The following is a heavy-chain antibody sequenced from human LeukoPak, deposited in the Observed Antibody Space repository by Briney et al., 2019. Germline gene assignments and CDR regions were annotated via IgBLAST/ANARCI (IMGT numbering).Heavy chain of an antibody. V-gene: IGHV3-48*04. CDR1: GLTFSKYS. Sequence: GGSLRLSCAASGLTFSKYSMTWVRQAPGKGLEWVSFIDTSSTTMYYTDSVKGRFTISRDNAKNSLYLQMNSLKVEDTAIYYCARAPRGGYYMDVWGKGTTVTVSS. J-gene: IGHJ6*03. D-gene: IGHD3-16*01. CDR3: ARAPRGGYYMDV. CDR2: IDTSSTTM.